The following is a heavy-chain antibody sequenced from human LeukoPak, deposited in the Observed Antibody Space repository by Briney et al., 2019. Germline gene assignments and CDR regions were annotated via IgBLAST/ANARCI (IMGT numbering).Heavy chain of an antibody. Sequence: ASVKVSCKASGYTFTGYYMRWVRQAPGQGLEWMGWINPNSGGTNYAQKFQGRVTMTRDTSISTAYMELSRLRSDDTAVYYCARGGGAYYGDYDSDYWGQGTLVTVSS. CDR1: GYTFTGYY. CDR2: INPNSGGT. V-gene: IGHV1-2*02. D-gene: IGHD4-17*01. CDR3: ARGGGAYYGDYDSDY. J-gene: IGHJ4*02.